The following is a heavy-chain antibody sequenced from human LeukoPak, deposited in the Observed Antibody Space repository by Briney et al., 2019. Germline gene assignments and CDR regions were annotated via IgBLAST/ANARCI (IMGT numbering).Heavy chain of an antibody. CDR3: AKGSGSGWYGWFAP. V-gene: IGHV3-23*01. CDR1: GFTFGGYA. Sequence: SGGSLRLSCTASGFTFGGYAMTWARQAPGKGLEWVSSISGGSEDSYYADSVKGRFTISRDNSKNTFYLQTNSLRAEDTALYYCAKGSGSGWYGWFAPWGQGTLVTVSS. J-gene: IGHJ5*02. CDR2: ISGGSEDS. D-gene: IGHD6-19*01.